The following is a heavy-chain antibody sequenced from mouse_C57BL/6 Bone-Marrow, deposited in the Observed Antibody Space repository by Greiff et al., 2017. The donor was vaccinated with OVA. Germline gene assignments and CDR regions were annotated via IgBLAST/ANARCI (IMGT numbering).Heavy chain of an antibody. J-gene: IGHJ3*01. Sequence: QVHVKQSGAELVRPGTSVKVSCKASGYAFTNYLIEWVKQRPGQGLEWIGVINPGSGGTNYNEKFKGKATLTADKSSSTAYMQLSSLTSEDSAVYFCAGGYSPWFAYWGQGTLVTVSA. CDR1: GYAFTNYL. V-gene: IGHV1-54*01. D-gene: IGHD2-3*01. CDR3: AGGYSPWFAY. CDR2: INPGSGGT.